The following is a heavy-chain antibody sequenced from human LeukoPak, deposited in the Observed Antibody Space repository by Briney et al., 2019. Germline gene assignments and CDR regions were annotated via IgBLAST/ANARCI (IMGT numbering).Heavy chain of an antibody. V-gene: IGHV3-21*01. J-gene: IGHJ4*02. D-gene: IGHD5/OR15-5a*01. CDR1: GFTFSSYS. Sequence: GGSLRLSCAASGFTFSSYSMNSVRQAPGKGLEWVSSISSGSSYIYYADSVKGRFTISRDNAKNSLFLQMNSRRAEDTAVYYCTSDASTSWRSDYWGQGTLVTVSS. CDR2: ISSGSSYI. CDR3: TSDASTSWRSDY.